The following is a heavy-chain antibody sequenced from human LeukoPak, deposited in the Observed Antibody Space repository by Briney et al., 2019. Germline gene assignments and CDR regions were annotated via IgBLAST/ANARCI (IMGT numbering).Heavy chain of an antibody. CDR2: INHSGST. D-gene: IGHD3-10*01. Sequence: RSSETLSLTCAVYGGSFSGYYWSWIRQPPGRGLECIGEINHSGSTNYNPSLKSRVTISVDTSKNQFSLKLSSVTAADTAVYYCARLWPKVHYYGSGSKLPYFDYWGQGTLVTVSS. V-gene: IGHV4-34*01. J-gene: IGHJ4*02. CDR1: GGSFSGYY. CDR3: ARLWPKVHYYGSGSKLPYFDY.